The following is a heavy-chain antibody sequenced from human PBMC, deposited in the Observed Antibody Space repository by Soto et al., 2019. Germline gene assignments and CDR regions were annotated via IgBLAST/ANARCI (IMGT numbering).Heavy chain of an antibody. CDR3: ARGLGDYDILTGIYYFDY. V-gene: IGHV3-21*01. J-gene: IGHJ4*02. CDR1: GFTFSSYS. CDR2: ISSSSSYI. Sequence: GGSLRLSCAASGFTFSSYSMNWVRQAPGKGLEWVSSISSSSSYIYYADSVKGRFTISRDNAKNSLYLQMNSLRAEDTAVYYCARGLGDYDILTGIYYFDYWGQGTLVTVSS. D-gene: IGHD3-9*01.